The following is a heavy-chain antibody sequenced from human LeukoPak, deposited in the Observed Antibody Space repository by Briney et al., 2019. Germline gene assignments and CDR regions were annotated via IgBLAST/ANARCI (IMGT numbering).Heavy chain of an antibody. Sequence: PGRSLRLSCAASGFTFSSYGMHWVRQAPGKGLEWVAVISYDGSNKYYADSVKGRFTISRDNSKNTLYLQMNSLRDEDTAVYYCAKRESLDVWGQGTTVTVSS. CDR1: GFTFSSYG. V-gene: IGHV3-30*18. CDR2: ISYDGSNK. J-gene: IGHJ6*02. CDR3: AKRESLDV.